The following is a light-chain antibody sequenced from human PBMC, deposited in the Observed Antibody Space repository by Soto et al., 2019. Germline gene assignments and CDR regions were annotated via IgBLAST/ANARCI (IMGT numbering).Light chain of an antibody. Sequence: QSVLTQPPSVSGTPGQRVTISCSGSSSNIGSNTVSWYQQLPGTAPKLLIYSNDQRLSGVPDRFSGSKSGTSASLAISGLQSEDEADYYCAAWDDSLNGPGVFGGGTKVTVL. V-gene: IGLV1-44*01. CDR1: SSNIGSNT. CDR2: SND. CDR3: AAWDDSLNGPGV. J-gene: IGLJ3*02.